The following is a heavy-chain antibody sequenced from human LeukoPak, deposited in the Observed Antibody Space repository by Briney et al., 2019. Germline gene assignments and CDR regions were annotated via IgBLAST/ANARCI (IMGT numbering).Heavy chain of an antibody. J-gene: IGHJ4*02. V-gene: IGHV3-30*18. CDR1: GFTFSSYG. D-gene: IGHD3-22*01. CDR2: ISFDATNK. CDR3: AKDSSADDSSGYSYYFDY. Sequence: PGGTLRLSCAVSGFTFSSYGMHWGRQAPGKGVGWVAVISFDATNKYYADSVKGRFTISRDNSKNTLYLQMNSLRAEDTAVYSCAKDSSADDSSGYSYYFDYWGQGTLVTVSS.